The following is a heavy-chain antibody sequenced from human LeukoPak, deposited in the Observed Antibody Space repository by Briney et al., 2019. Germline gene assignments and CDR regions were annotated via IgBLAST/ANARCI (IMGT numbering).Heavy chain of an antibody. Sequence: GGSLRLSCAAPGSTFSSYWMTWVRQAPGKGLEWVAKIKQDGSEKYYVDSVKGRFTTSRDNAKNSLYLQMNSLGAEDTAVYYCARRGTSSSWAHFDYWGQGTLVTVSS. J-gene: IGHJ4*02. V-gene: IGHV3-7*05. CDR1: GSTFSSYW. CDR2: IKQDGSEK. D-gene: IGHD6-13*01. CDR3: ARRGTSSSWAHFDY.